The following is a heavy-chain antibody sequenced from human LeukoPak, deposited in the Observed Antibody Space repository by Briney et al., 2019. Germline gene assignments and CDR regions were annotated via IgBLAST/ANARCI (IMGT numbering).Heavy chain of an antibody. CDR2: ISSSSSYI. V-gene: IGHV3-21*01. Sequence: PGGSLRLSCAASGFTFSSYSMNWVRQAPGKGLEWASSISSSSSYIYYADSVKGRFTISRDNAKNSLYLQMNSLRDKDTAVYYCARANRVDIVATRLPDRIDYWGQGTLVTVSS. CDR1: GFTFSSYS. D-gene: IGHD5-12*01. J-gene: IGHJ4*02. CDR3: ARANRVDIVATRLPDRIDY.